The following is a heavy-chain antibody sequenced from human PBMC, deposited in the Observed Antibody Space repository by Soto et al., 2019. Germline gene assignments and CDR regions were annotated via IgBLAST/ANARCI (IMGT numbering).Heavy chain of an antibody. J-gene: IGHJ4*02. CDR2: ISYDGDHK. CDR3: AKSGTVVLVGASPDY. V-gene: IGHV3-30*18. D-gene: IGHD2-15*01. Sequence: QVQLVESGGGVVQPGTSLRLSCAASGFTFSSYGMHWVRQAPGKGLEWVAVISYDGDHKYYADSVKGRFTISRDNSKNTLYLQMNILRAEDTAVYYCAKSGTVVLVGASPDYWGQGTLVTVSS. CDR1: GFTFSSYG.